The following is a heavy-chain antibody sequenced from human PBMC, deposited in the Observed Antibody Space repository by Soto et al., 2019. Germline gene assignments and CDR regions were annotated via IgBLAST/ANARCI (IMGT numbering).Heavy chain of an antibody. Sequence: GESLKISCQGSGNSFTTYWIAWVRQMPGKGLEWMGIIYPGDSDTRYSPSFQGQVTISADKSISTAYLQWSSLKASDTAMYYCARQGYSYVYDYWGQGTQVTVSS. CDR2: IYPGDSDT. J-gene: IGHJ4*02. CDR3: ARQGYSYVYDY. D-gene: IGHD5-18*01. V-gene: IGHV5-51*01. CDR1: GNSFTTYW.